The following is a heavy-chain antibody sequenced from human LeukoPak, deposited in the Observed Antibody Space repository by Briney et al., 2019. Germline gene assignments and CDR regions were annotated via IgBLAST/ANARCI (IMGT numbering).Heavy chain of an antibody. J-gene: IGHJ4*02. CDR3: ARGAGWYNY. V-gene: IGHV4-59*01. D-gene: IGHD6-19*01. CDR2: IYHSGKT. CDR1: SGSISSYY. Sequence: SETLSLTCTVSSGSISSYYWSWIRQPPGKGLEWIAYIYHSGKTNYNPSLKSRVTISIDTSKNQFSLKMSSVTAADTAVYYCARGAGWYNYWGQGTLVTVSS.